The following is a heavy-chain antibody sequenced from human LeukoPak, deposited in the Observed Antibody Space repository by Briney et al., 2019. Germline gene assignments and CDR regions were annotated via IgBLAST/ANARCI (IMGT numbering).Heavy chain of an antibody. CDR3: ARCHYDFWSGYYKEDWFDP. V-gene: IGHV1-2*02. J-gene: IGHJ5*02. CDR1: GYTFTGYY. Sequence: ASVEVSCKASGYTFTGYYMHWVRQAPGQGLEWMGWINPNSGGTNCAQKFQGRVTMTRDTSISTAYMELSRLRSDDTAVYYCARCHYDFWSGYYKEDWFDPWGQGTLVTVSS. D-gene: IGHD3-3*01. CDR2: INPNSGGT.